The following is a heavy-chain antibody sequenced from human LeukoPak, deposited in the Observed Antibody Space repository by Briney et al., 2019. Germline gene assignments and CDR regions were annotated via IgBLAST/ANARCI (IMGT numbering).Heavy chain of an antibody. D-gene: IGHD3-10*01. J-gene: IGHJ5*02. Sequence: GGSLRLSCAASGFTFSGSAMHWVRQASGKGLEWVGRIRSKANSYATAYAASVKGRFTISRDDSKNTAYLQMNSLKTEDTAVYYCTSFLWFGEPNNWFDPWGQGTLVTVSS. CDR2: IRSKANSYAT. V-gene: IGHV3-73*01. CDR3: TSFLWFGEPNNWFDP. CDR1: GFTFSGSA.